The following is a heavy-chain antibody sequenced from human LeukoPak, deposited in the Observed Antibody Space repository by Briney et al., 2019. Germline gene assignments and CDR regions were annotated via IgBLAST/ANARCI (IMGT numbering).Heavy chain of an antibody. CDR1: GFTFSSYG. CDR2: IRYDGSNK. D-gene: IGHD6-13*01. Sequence: GGSLRLSCAASGFTFSSYGMHWVRQAPGKRLEWVAFIRYDGSNKYYADSVKGRFTISRDNSKNTLYLQMNSLRAEDTAVYYCAKDDWVIAAAVRLYYYYYGMDVWGQGTTVTVSS. CDR3: AKDDWVIAAAVRLYYYYYGMDV. J-gene: IGHJ6*02. V-gene: IGHV3-30*02.